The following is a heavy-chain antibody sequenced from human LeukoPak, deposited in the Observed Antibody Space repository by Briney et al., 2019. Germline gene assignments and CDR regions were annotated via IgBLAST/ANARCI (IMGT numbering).Heavy chain of an antibody. D-gene: IGHD3-10*01. CDR2: IYHSGST. CDR1: GGSISSGGYY. CDR3: ARVAHGSGSYHDY. Sequence: SQTLSLTCTVSGGSISSGGYYWSWIRQPPGKGLEWIGYIYHSGSTYYNPSLKSRVTISVDRSKNQFSLKLSSVTAADTAVYYCARVAHGSGSYHDYWGQGTLVTVSS. V-gene: IGHV4-30-2*01. J-gene: IGHJ4*02.